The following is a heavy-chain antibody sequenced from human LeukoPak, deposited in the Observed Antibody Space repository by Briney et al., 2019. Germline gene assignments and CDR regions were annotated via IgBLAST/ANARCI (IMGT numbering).Heavy chain of an antibody. V-gene: IGHV4-30-2*01. J-gene: IGHJ4*02. D-gene: IGHD6-6*01. CDR2: IYHSGST. Sequence: SETLSLTCTVSGGSISSGGYYWSWIRQPPGKGLEWIGYIYHSGSTYYNPSLKSRVTISVDRSKNQFSLKLSSVTAADTAVYYCARARPHSSSLDYWGQGTLVTVSS. CDR3: ARARPHSSSLDY. CDR1: GGSISSGGYY.